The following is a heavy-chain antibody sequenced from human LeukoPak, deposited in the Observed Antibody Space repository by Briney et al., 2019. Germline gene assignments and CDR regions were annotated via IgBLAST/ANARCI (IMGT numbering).Heavy chain of an antibody. D-gene: IGHD2/OR15-2a*01. CDR3: ARDAPAGEKPEYFFDY. CDR2: IGRGIT. CDR1: GFTFSSYS. V-gene: IGHV3-48*04. J-gene: IGHJ4*02. Sequence: GGSLRLSCAASGFTFSSYSMNWVRQAPGKGLEWVSHIGRGITYADSVKGRFTISRDNAKNSVYLQMNSLRAEDTAVYYCARDAPAGEKPEYFFDYWGQGTLVTVSS.